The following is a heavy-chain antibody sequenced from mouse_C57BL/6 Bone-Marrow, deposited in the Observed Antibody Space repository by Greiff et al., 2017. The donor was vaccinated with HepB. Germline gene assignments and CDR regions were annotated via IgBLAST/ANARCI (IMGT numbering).Heavy chain of an antibody. Sequence: QVQLQQSGAELVKPGASVKISCKASGYAFSSYWMNWVKQRPGKGLEWIGQIYPGDGDTNYNGKLKGKAKLTADKSSSTAYMQLSSLTSEDSAVYFCARIPYYYGAYWGQGTLVTVSA. D-gene: IGHD1-1*01. V-gene: IGHV1-80*01. CDR1: GYAFSSYW. J-gene: IGHJ3*01. CDR2: IYPGDGDT. CDR3: ARIPYYYGAY.